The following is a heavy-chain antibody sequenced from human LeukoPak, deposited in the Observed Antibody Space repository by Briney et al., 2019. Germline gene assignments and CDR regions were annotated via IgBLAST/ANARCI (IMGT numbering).Heavy chain of an antibody. Sequence: PSQTLSLTCTVSGGSISSGDYDWSWIRLPPGKGLEWIGYIYYSGSTYYNPSLKSRVTISVDTSKNQFSLKLSSVTAADTAVYYCARGIVGATEYYFDYWGQGTLVTVSS. CDR1: GGSISSGDYD. CDR2: IYYSGST. D-gene: IGHD1-26*01. CDR3: ARGIVGATEYYFDY. V-gene: IGHV4-30-4*01. J-gene: IGHJ4*02.